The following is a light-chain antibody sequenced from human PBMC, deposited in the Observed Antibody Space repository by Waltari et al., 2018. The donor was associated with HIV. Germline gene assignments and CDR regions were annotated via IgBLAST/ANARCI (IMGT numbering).Light chain of an antibody. CDR2: AAD. V-gene: IGLV1-40*01. J-gene: IGLJ1*01. Sequence: QSVLTQPPSVSGAPWQRVTIPCTGSSSNIGAGYDVHWFQQLPGTAPKLLIYAADNRPSGVPDRFSGAKSGTSASLAITGLQAEDEADYYCQSYDSSLSGSFVFGTGTKVTVL. CDR3: QSYDSSLSGSFV. CDR1: SSNIGAGYD.